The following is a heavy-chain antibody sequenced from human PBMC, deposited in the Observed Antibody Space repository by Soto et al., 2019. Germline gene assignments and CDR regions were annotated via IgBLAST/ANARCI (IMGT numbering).Heavy chain of an antibody. CDR1: GFTFSDYY. Sequence: GGSLRLSCAASGFTFSDYYMSWIRQAPGKGLEWVSYISSSSSYTNYADSVKGRFTISRDNAKNSLYLQMNSLRAEDTAVYYCARSYYYDSSEFDYWGQGTLVTVSS. CDR3: ARSYYYDSSEFDY. J-gene: IGHJ4*02. CDR2: ISSSSSYT. D-gene: IGHD3-22*01. V-gene: IGHV3-11*06.